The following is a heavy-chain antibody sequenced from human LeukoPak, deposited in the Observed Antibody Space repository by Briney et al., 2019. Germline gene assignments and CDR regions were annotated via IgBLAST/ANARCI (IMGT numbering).Heavy chain of an antibody. V-gene: IGHV3-48*03. Sequence: PGGSLRLSCAASGFTFSSYEMNWVRQAPGQGLEWVSYISSSGSTIYYADSVRGRLTISRDNAKNSLYLQMNSLRAEDTAVYYCASPDSSGPEDYWGQGTLVTVSS. CDR1: GFTFSSYE. CDR2: ISSSGSTI. CDR3: ASPDSSGPEDY. J-gene: IGHJ4*02. D-gene: IGHD3-22*01.